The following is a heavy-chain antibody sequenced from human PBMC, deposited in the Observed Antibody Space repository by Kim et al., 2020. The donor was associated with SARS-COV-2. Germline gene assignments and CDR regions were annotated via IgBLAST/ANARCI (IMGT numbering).Heavy chain of an antibody. J-gene: IGHJ4*02. V-gene: IGHV4-39*07. CDR3: AREIRGNYYDSSGQNTRRIDY. CDR2: IYYSGST. CDR1: GGSISSSSYY. D-gene: IGHD3-22*01. Sequence: SETLSLTCTVSGGSISSSSYYWGWIRQPPGKGLEWIGSIYYSGSTYYNPSLKSRVTISVDTSKNQFSLKLSSVTAADTAVYYCAREIRGNYYDSSGQNTRRIDYWGQGTLVTVSS.